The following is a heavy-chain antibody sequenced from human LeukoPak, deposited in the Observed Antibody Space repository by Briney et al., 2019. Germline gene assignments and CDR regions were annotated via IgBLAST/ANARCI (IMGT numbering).Heavy chain of an antibody. CDR1: GGSISSSSFY. CDR3: ARLNQGNRFGY. J-gene: IGHJ4*02. D-gene: IGHD1-14*01. CDR2: IYYSGNT. Sequence: PSETLSLTCTVSGGSISSSSFYWGWIRQPPGKGLEWIGSIYYSGNTYYNPSLKSRVTISVDTSKNQFSLKLSSVTAADTAVYYCARLNQGNRFGYWGQGTLVTVSS. V-gene: IGHV4-39*01.